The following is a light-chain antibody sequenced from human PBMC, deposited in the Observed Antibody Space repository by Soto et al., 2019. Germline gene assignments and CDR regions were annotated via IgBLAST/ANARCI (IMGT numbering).Light chain of an antibody. J-gene: IGLJ1*01. CDR2: EVS. V-gene: IGLV2-14*03. Sequence: SVLRQPSSLSGPPGQSIALSCTGNSKEVCAYDYVSWYQQHPDKAPRLIMYEVSYRPSGVSNRFSGSKSVNTATLTISGLQAEDEGDYYCSSHTTSDTRVFGTGTKVTGL. CDR1: SKEVCAYDY. CDR3: SSHTTSDTRV.